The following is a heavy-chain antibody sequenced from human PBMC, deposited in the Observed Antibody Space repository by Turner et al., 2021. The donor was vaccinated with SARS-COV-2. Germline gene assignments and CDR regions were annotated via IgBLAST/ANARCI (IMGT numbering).Heavy chain of an antibody. CDR1: GFTFSAYT. V-gene: IGHV3-21*04. J-gene: IGHJ4*02. Sequence: EVQLVESGGGLVKPGGSLRLSCAASGFTFSAYTMNWVRQAPGKGLEWVSSISSGSSYIYYADSVKGRFTISRDNAKNSLYLQMNSLRAEDTAVYYCAKGVRGAMIVVVIPYFDYWGQGTLVTVSS. D-gene: IGHD3-22*01. CDR3: AKGVRGAMIVVVIPYFDY. CDR2: ISSGSSYI.